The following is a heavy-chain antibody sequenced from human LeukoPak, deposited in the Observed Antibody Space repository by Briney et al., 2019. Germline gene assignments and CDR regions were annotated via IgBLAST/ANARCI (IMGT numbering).Heavy chain of an antibody. CDR3: AKDLYGIAARLPGY. V-gene: IGHV3-23*01. J-gene: IGHJ4*02. CDR1: GFTFSIYA. D-gene: IGHD6-6*01. Sequence: PGGSLRLSCAASGFTFSIYAMSWVRQARGKGLEWVPVISGSGGSTYYADSVKGRFTITRDNSKNTLYLQMNSLRVEDTAVYYCAKDLYGIAARLPGYWGQGTLVTVSS. CDR2: ISGSGGST.